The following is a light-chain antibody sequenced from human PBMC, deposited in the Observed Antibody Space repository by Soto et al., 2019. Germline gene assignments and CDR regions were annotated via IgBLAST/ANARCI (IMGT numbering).Light chain of an antibody. CDR2: WAS. J-gene: IGKJ2*03. CDR3: HQYYSIPFS. CDR1: QPILFSSNNKNN. Sequence: DIVLTQSPDSLSVSLGERAVINCKSSQPILFSSNNKNNLTWYQHKLGQHPTLLIYWASVRESGLPDRFSGSVAGTDFTLTIDVLQAEYVALYLCHQYYSIPFSFGPGTKVEI. V-gene: IGKV4-1*01.